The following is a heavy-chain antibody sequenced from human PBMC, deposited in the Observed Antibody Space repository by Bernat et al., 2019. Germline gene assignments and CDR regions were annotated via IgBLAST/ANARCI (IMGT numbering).Heavy chain of an antibody. CDR3: ARPPYRSSAY. Sequence: EVQLVESGGGLVQPGGSLRLSCAASGFTFSNYWMTWVRQAPGKGLEWVANIKHDGSEKYYVDSVKGRFTISRDNAKNTLYLQINSLRAEDTAVYYCARPPYRSSAYWGQGTLVTVSS. D-gene: IGHD6-6*01. J-gene: IGHJ4*02. V-gene: IGHV3-7*03. CDR1: GFTFSNYW. CDR2: IKHDGSEK.